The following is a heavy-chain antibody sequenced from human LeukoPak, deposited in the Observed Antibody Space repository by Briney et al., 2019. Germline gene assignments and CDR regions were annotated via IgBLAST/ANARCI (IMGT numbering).Heavy chain of an antibody. CDR2: IYYGGSA. CDR1: GGPISSRTYS. CDR3: APCSSSTYNWFEP. V-gene: IGHV4-39*01. Sequence: SETLSLTCTVSGGPISSRTYSWGWIRQPPGKGLEWIGGIYYGGSAYYNPSLKSRITISVDTSKNQFSLMLSSVTTADTAVYYCAPCSSSTYNWFEPWGQGTLVTVSS. J-gene: IGHJ5*02. D-gene: IGHD6-13*01.